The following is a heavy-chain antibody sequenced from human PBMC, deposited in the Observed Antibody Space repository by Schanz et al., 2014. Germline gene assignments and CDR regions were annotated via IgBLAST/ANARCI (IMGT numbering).Heavy chain of an antibody. D-gene: IGHD6-13*01. V-gene: IGHV4-39*07. CDR2: LFYGGSK. Sequence: QVQLQESGPGLVKPSETLSLTCTVSGGSISDSGAYWGWFRQTPGKGLEWIANLFYGGSKYYNPSFESRVPMSVDASNNQYSLMLGSVTAADTAVYYCARAAGPVDYWGQGTLVTVSS. CDR3: ARAAGPVDY. CDR1: GGSISDSGAY. J-gene: IGHJ4*02.